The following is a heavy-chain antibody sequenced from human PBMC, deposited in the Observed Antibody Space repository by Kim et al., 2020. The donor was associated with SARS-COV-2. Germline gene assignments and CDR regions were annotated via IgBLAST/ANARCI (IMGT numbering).Heavy chain of an antibody. Sequence: SETLSLTCTVSGGSISSGGYYWSWIRQHPGKGLEWIGYIYYSGSTYYNPSLKSRVTISVDTSKNQFSLKLSSVTAADTAVYYCARAGGPRYYGSGTVDYWGQGTLVTVSS. V-gene: IGHV4-31*03. CDR2: IYYSGST. J-gene: IGHJ4*02. D-gene: IGHD3-10*01. CDR1: GGSISSGGYY. CDR3: ARAGGPRYYGSGTVDY.